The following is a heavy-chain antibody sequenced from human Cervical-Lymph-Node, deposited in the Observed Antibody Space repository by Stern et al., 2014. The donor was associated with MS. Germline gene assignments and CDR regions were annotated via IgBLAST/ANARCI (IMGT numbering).Heavy chain of an antibody. J-gene: IGHJ4*02. CDR1: GGSITSSNW. V-gene: IGHV4-4*02. Sequence: QVQLQESGPGLVKPSGTLSLTCAVSGGSITSSNWWSWVRHAPGKRLEWIGAIYHSGSIYSNQSLESRVTISVDNSKNQFSVRLASGTAADTAIYYCARVAFDGKPFDNWGQGTLVTVSS. CDR2: IYHSGSI. D-gene: IGHD4-23*01. CDR3: ARVAFDGKPFDN.